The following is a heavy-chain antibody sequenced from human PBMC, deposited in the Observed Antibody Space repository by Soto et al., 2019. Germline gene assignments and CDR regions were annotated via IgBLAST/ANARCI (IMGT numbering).Heavy chain of an antibody. J-gene: IGHJ4*02. Sequence: GSLRVSLSASGITFSSYAMVGVRQAPGKGLEWVSGISAGGSSTYYPDSVKGRFTISRDNSKNKLYLKMNSLRVEDTAVYYCADGGEWAFNFDYWGQGTLVT. D-gene: IGHD1-26*01. CDR3: ADGGEWAFNFDY. CDR2: ISAGGSST. CDR1: GITFSSYA. V-gene: IGHV3-23*01.